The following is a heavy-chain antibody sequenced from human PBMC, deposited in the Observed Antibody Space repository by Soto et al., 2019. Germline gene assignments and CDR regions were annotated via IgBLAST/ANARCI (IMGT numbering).Heavy chain of an antibody. CDR1: GYTFTSYG. J-gene: IGHJ6*02. CDR3: ARDSPHRHAKTYYYGMDV. V-gene: IGHV1-18*01. Sequence: QVQLVQSGAEVKKPGASVKVSCKASGYTFTSYGISWVRQAPGQGLEWMGWISAYNGHTNYAQKLQGRVTMTTDTSTSTAYMELRSLRSDDTAVYYCARDSPHRHAKTYYYGMDVWGQGTTVTVSS. CDR2: ISAYNGHT.